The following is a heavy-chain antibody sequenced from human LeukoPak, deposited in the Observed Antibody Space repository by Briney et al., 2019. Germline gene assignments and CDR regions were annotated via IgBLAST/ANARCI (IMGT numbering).Heavy chain of an antibody. CDR3: ARGRDDILTGRGRGLHAFDI. D-gene: IGHD3-9*01. V-gene: IGHV4-59*12. Sequence: PSETLSLTCTVSGGSISSYYWSWIRQPPGKGLEWIGYIYYSGSTNYNPSLKSRVTISVDTSKNQFSLKLSSVTAADTAVYYCARGRDDILTGRGRGLHAFDIWGQGTMVTVSS. J-gene: IGHJ3*02. CDR2: IYYSGST. CDR1: GGSISSYY.